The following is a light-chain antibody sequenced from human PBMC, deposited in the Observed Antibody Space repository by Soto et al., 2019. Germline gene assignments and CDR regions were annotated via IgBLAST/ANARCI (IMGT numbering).Light chain of an antibody. J-gene: IGKJ5*01. Sequence: EIVLTQSPATVSLSPGERATLSCRASPSVPNYVAWYQQKPGQAPRLLIYDASNRATGIPARFSGSGSGTDFTLTISSLEADDFAVYYCQQRSNGTRITFGQGTRLEIK. CDR3: QQRSNGTRIT. CDR2: DAS. V-gene: IGKV3-11*01. CDR1: PSVPNY.